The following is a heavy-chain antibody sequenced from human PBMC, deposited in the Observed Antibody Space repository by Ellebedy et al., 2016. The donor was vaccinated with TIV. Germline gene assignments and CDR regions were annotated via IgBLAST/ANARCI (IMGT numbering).Heavy chain of an antibody. V-gene: IGHV1-8*01. CDR2: MNPNSGDT. D-gene: IGHD7-27*01. J-gene: IGHJ4*02. CDR1: RYTFTSYD. Sequence: ASVKVSCKASRYTFTSYDINWVRQATGQGLEWLGWMNPNSGDTGYAQKFQGRVTMTRDTSINTAYMELRSLTSEDTAVYYCANNLPRTGDFDYWGQGTLVTVSS. CDR3: ANNLPRTGDFDY.